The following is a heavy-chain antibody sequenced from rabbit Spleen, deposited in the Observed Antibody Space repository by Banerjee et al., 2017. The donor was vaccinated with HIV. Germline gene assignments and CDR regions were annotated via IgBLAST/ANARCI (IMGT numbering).Heavy chain of an antibody. CDR3: ARDNGSGDYIDVYFDL. Sequence: QEQLVESGGGLVKPEGSLKLSCTASGFSFSNKAVMCWVRQAPGKGLEWIACIYTGDGSTTYASWAKGRFTISKTSSTTVTLQMTSLTAADTATYFCARDNGSGDYIDVYFDLWGPGTLVTVS. J-gene: IGHJ4*01. D-gene: IGHD1-1*01. V-gene: IGHV1S45*01. CDR2: IYTGDGST. CDR1: GFSFSNKAV.